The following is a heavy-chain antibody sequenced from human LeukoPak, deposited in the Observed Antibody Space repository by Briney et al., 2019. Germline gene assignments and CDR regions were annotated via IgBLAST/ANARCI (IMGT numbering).Heavy chain of an antibody. CDR1: GGSIGSYY. CDR2: IYSSGST. V-gene: IGHV4-59*12. J-gene: IGHJ3*02. CDR3: ARGLPWSSGYGAFDI. D-gene: IGHD3-22*01. Sequence: SETLSLTCTVSGGSIGSYYWSWIRQPPGKGLEWIGYIYSSGSTNYNPSLKSRVTTSVDKSKNQFSLKLSSVTAADTAVYYCARGLPWSSGYGAFDIWGQGTMVTVSS.